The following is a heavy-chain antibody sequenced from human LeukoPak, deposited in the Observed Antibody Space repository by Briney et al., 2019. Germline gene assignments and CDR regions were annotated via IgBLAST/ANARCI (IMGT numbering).Heavy chain of an antibody. J-gene: IGHJ4*02. V-gene: IGHV1-2*04. CDR1: GYTFTGYY. D-gene: IGHD6-13*01. Sequence: ASVKVSCKASGYTFTGYYMHWVRQAPGQGLEWMGWINPNSGGTNYAQKFQGWVTMTRDTSISTAYMELSRLRSDDTAVYYCARSSIAAAGIGEVQGYFDYWGQGTLVTVSS. CDR2: INPNSGGT. CDR3: ARSSIAAAGIGEVQGYFDY.